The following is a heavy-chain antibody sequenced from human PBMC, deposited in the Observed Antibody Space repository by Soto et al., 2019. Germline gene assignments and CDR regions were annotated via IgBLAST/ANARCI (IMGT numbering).Heavy chain of an antibody. CDR1: GGSISSYY. CDR3: ARFPGQLAYYFDY. Sequence: SETLSLTCTVSGGSISSYYWSWIRQPPGKGLEWIGYIYYSGSTNYNHSLKSRVTISVDTSKNQFSLKLSSVTAADTAVYYCARFPGQLAYYFDYWGQGTLVTVSS. J-gene: IGHJ4*02. D-gene: IGHD6-13*01. CDR2: IYYSGST. V-gene: IGHV4-59*01.